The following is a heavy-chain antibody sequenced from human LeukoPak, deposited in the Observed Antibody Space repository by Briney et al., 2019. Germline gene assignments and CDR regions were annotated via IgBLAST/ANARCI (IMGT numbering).Heavy chain of an antibody. V-gene: IGHV4-4*07. Sequence: PSETLSLTCTVSGGSISSYYWSWIRKPAGKGLEWIGRIYNSGSTNYNTYYNPSLTSRVTMSVDTSKNQFSLKLNSVSAADTAVYFCARAIWYGSGTTAFDYWGQGTLVTVSS. CDR1: GGSISSYY. D-gene: IGHD3-10*01. CDR2: IYNSGST. CDR3: ARAIWYGSGTTAFDY. J-gene: IGHJ4*02.